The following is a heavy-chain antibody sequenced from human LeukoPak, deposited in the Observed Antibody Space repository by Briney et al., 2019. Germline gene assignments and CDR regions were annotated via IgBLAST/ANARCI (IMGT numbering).Heavy chain of an antibody. J-gene: IGHJ6*02. V-gene: IGHV4-30-2*01. Sequence: MPSETLSLACTVSGGSISSYSWSWIRQPPGKGLEWIGYIYHSESTYYNPSLKSRVTISVDRSKNQFSLKLSSVTAADTAVYYCARNSYGDYSTGMDVWGQGTTVAVSS. D-gene: IGHD4-17*01. CDR3: ARNSYGDYSTGMDV. CDR1: GGSISSYS. CDR2: IYHSEST.